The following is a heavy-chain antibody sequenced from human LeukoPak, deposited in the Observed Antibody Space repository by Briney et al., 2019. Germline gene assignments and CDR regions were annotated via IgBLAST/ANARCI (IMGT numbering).Heavy chain of an antibody. D-gene: IGHD6-13*01. CDR2: ISSSSNYI. CDR3: ARNLIAAALI. V-gene: IGHV3-21*01. J-gene: IGHJ4*02. Sequence: PGGSLRLSCAASGFTLSSYSMNWVRQAPGKGLEWVSSISSSSNYIYYADSVKGRFTISRDNAKNSLYLQMNSLRAEDTAVYYCARNLIAAALIWGQGTLVTVSS. CDR1: GFTLSSYS.